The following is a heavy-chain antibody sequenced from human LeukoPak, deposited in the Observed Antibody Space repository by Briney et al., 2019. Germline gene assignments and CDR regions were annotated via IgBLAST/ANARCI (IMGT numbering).Heavy chain of an antibody. CDR1: GFTFSTSN. CDR3: ARAANVWGSYRPSDY. J-gene: IGHJ4*02. CDR2: ITSSSGTI. D-gene: IGHD3-16*02. Sequence: PGGSLRLSCAASGFTFSTSNMNWVRQAPGKGLEWVSYITSSSGTIYYADSVKGRFTISRDNAKNSLYLQMNSLRAEDTAVYYCARAANVWGSYRPSDYWGQGTLVTVSS. V-gene: IGHV3-48*04.